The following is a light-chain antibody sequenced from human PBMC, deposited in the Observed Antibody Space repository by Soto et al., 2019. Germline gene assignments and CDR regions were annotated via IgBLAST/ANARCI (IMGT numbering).Light chain of an antibody. CDR1: QSVSSSY. Sequence: EIVLTQSPGTLSLSPGERATLSCRAGQSVSSSYLAWYQQKPGQAPRLLIYDASSRATGIPDRFSGSGSGTDFTLTISRLEPEDFAVYYCQQYGSLRTFGQGTKVEIK. V-gene: IGKV3-20*01. J-gene: IGKJ1*01. CDR3: QQYGSLRT. CDR2: DAS.